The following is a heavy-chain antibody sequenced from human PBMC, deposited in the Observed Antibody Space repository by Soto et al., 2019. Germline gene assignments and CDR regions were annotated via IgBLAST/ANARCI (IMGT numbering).Heavy chain of an antibody. Sequence: SVKVACKAPGYTLTSYYMHWVRQAPGQGLEWMGWINPNSGGTNYAQKFQGRVTMTRDTSISTAYMELSRLRSDDTAVYYCARDFRTTIFGVVPFWFDPWGQGTLVTVSS. J-gene: IGHJ5*02. CDR2: INPNSGGT. D-gene: IGHD3-3*01. CDR1: GYTLTSYY. V-gene: IGHV1-2*02. CDR3: ARDFRTTIFGVVPFWFDP.